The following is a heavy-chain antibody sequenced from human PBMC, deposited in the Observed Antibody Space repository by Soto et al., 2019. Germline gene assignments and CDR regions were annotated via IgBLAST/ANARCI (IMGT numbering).Heavy chain of an antibody. CDR1: GYTFTSYD. J-gene: IGHJ3*01. CDR2: MNPNSGNT. CDR3: ARERRYDYVWGNYRWDNDAFDF. D-gene: IGHD3-16*02. Sequence: ASVKVSCKASGYTFTSYDINWVRQATGQGLEWMGWMNPNSGNTGYAQKFQGRVTMTRTTSISNAYMELSSLKSEYTAVYYCARERRYDYVWGNYRWDNDAFDFWGQGTMVTVSS. V-gene: IGHV1-8*01.